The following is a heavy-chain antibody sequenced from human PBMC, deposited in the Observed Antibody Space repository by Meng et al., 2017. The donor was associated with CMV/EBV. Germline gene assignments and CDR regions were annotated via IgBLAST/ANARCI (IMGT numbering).Heavy chain of an antibody. CDR3: ASFIVVVPAAAAYFQH. V-gene: IGHV4-4*02. J-gene: IGHJ1*01. CDR2: IYHSGST. CDR1: GGSISSSNW. Sequence: GGSISSSNWWSWVRQPPGKGLEWIGEIYHSGSTKYNPSLKSRVTISVDKSKNQFSLKLSSVTAADTAVYYCASFIVVVPAAAAYFQHWGQGTLVTVSS. D-gene: IGHD2-2*01.